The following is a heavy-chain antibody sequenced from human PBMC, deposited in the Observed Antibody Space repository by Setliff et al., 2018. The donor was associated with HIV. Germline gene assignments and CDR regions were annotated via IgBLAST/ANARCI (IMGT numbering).Heavy chain of an antibody. J-gene: IGHJ5*02. CDR3: ARGGGGYNSWWFGP. D-gene: IGHD5-12*01. CDR2: IYHTQNT. Sequence: PSETLSLTCAVSDGSISSSNWWSWVRQPPGKGLEWIGEIYHTQNTNYSPSLKSRVTISVDKSKNQFSLKLTSVTAADTAVYYCARGGGGYNSWWFGPWGLGTLVTVSS. V-gene: IGHV4-4*02. CDR1: DGSISSSNW.